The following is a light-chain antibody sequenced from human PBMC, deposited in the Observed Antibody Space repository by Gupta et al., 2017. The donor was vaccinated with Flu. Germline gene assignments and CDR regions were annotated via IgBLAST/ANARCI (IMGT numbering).Light chain of an antibody. Sequence: EIVMTQSPGNLSVSPGERVTLSCRASQSVGISLAWYQQKPGQAPRLLIYSTSTRLPGIPARFSGSGSGTEFTLTISSLQSEDFAVYYCQQHVKWPPYTFGQGTKLEIK. CDR3: QQHVKWPPYT. V-gene: IGKV3D-15*01. J-gene: IGKJ2*01. CDR2: STS. CDR1: QSVGIS.